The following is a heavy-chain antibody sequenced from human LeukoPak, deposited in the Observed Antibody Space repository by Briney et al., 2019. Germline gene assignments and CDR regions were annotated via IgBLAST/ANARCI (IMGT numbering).Heavy chain of an antibody. J-gene: IGHJ4*02. CDR2: ISYDGSNK. V-gene: IGHV3-30*18. CDR3: AKAFRRITMIVVAPEADY. D-gene: IGHD3-22*01. CDR1: GFTFSSYG. Sequence: GRSLRLSCAASGFTFSSYGMHWVRQAPGKRLEWVAVISYDGSNKYYADSVKGRFTISRDNSKNTLYLQMNSLRAEDTAVYYCAKAFRRITMIVVAPEADYWGQGTLVTVSS.